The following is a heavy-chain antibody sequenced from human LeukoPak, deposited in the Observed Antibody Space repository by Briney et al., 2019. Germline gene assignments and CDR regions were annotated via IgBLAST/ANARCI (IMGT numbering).Heavy chain of an antibody. Sequence: SETLSLTCAVSGGSISSGGYSWSWIRQPPGKGLEWIGYIYHSGSTYCNPSLKSRVTISVDRSKNQFSLKLSSVPAADTAGYYCAGGLQLGDYFDYWGKGTLVTVSS. CDR3: AGGLQLGDYFDY. CDR2: IYHSGST. J-gene: IGHJ4*02. V-gene: IGHV4-30-2*01. CDR1: GGSISSGGYS. D-gene: IGHD5-18*01.